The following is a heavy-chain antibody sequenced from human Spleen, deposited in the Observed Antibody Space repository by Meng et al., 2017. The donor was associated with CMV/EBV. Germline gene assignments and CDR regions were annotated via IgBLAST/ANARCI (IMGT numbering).Heavy chain of an antibody. CDR3: AIDGGGYCSS. D-gene: IGHD6-13*01. V-gene: IGHV3-72*01. CDR1: GFTFSDYY. J-gene: IGHJ4*02. Sequence: GESLKISCAASGFTFSDYYMSWIRQAPGKGLEWVGRIRDKANSYMTEYAASVKGKFTISRDDSKNSVYLQMNSLQSEDTAVYFCAIDGGGYCSSWGQGTLVTVSS. CDR2: IRDKANSYMT.